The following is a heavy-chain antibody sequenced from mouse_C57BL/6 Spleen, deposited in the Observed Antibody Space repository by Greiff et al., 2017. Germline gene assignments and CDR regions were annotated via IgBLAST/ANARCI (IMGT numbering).Heavy chain of an antibody. CDR1: GYTFTSYW. D-gene: IGHD2-4*01. Sequence: QVQLKQPGAELVKPGASVKLSCKASGYTFTSYWMHWVKQRPGRGLEWIGRIDPNSGGTKYNEKFKSKATLTVDKPSSTAYMQLSSLTSEDSAVYYCAREVHYDYDYAMDYWGQGTSVTVSS. J-gene: IGHJ4*01. CDR3: AREVHYDYDYAMDY. CDR2: IDPNSGGT. V-gene: IGHV1-72*01.